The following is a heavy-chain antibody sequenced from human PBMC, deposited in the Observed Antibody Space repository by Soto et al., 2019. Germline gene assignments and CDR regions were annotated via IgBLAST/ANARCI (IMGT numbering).Heavy chain of an antibody. V-gene: IGHV1-24*01. CDR1: GYTLTELS. CDR3: ATRVLRYFDWSYGLFDY. CDR2: FDPEDGET. D-gene: IGHD3-9*01. J-gene: IGHJ4*02. Sequence: QVQLVQSGAEVKKPGASVKVSCKVSGYTLTELSMHWVRQAPGKGLEWMGGFDPEDGETIYAQKFQGRVTMTXDPSXDXTYMELSSLRSEDTAVYYCATRVLRYFDWSYGLFDYWGQGTLVTVSS.